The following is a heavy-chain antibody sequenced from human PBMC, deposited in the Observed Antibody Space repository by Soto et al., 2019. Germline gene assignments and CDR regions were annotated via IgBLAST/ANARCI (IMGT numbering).Heavy chain of an antibody. Sequence: PGGSLRLSCAASGFTFSGHYMDWVRQAPGKGLEWVGRIRKKVNSYTTEYAASVKGRFSISRDDSKNSLFLQMNSLKTEDTAVYYCVRVASGYYFDHWGQGTPVTVSS. CDR2: IRKKVNSYTT. V-gene: IGHV3-72*01. D-gene: IGHD3-3*01. J-gene: IGHJ4*02. CDR3: VRVASGYYFDH. CDR1: GFTFSGHY.